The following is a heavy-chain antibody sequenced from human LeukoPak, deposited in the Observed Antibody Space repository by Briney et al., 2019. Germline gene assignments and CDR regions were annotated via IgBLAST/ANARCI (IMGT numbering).Heavy chain of an antibody. CDR2: ISADGSGT. CDR3: AKGFPGLGSTYIIGLFQI. CDR1: GLTFSTYS. J-gene: IGHJ3*02. Sequence: PGGSLRLSCAASGLTFSTYSMHWIRQAPGKGLEWVSGISADGSGTHYADSVKGRFTISRDNSHNVVYLQMNSLRAEDTAVYHCAKGFPGLGSTYIIGLFQIWGQGTMVTVSS. V-gene: IGHV3-23*01. D-gene: IGHD2-2*01.